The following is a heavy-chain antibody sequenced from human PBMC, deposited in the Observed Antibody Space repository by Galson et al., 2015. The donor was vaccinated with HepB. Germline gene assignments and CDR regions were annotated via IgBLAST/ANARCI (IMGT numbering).Heavy chain of an antibody. CDR3: AAMTTTASDYAFDI. D-gene: IGHD2-21*02. J-gene: IGHJ3*02. CDR2: FDPEDGET. CDR1: GYTLTELS. V-gene: IGHV1-24*01. Sequence: SVKVSCKVSGYTLTELSMHWVRQAPGKGLEWMGGFDPEDGETIYAQKFQGRVTMTEDTSTDTAYMELSSLRSEDTAVYYCAAMTTTASDYAFDIWGQGTMVTVSS.